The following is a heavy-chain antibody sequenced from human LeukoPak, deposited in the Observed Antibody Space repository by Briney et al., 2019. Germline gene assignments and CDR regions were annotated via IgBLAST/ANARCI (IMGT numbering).Heavy chain of an antibody. CDR3: ARVIISRWSFCFGMEV. CDR1: GFTFSTYS. J-gene: IGHJ6*02. Sequence: GGSLRLSCAASGFTFSTYSMNWVRQAPGRGLEWVSSISDTATYTHYADSAKGRFTISRDNAKNSLYLQMDSLRAEDTAVYYCARVIISRWSFCFGMEVWGQGTTVTVS. V-gene: IGHV3-21*01. D-gene: IGHD6-13*01. CDR2: ISDTATYT.